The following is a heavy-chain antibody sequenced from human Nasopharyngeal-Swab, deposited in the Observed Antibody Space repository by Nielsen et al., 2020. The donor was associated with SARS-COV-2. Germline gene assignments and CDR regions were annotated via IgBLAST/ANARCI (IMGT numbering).Heavy chain of an antibody. J-gene: IGHJ4*02. CDR1: GYSFIQYW. Sequence: GGSLRLSCEASGYSFIQYWVGWVRQLPGKGLEWMGIVYPGDSDTRYSPSFQGQVTISADNGFNTVYLQWRSLKSSDTAMYYCVRRGCVTSSCPSSFDFWGQGTLVTVSS. D-gene: IGHD2-15*01. V-gene: IGHV5-51*01. CDR3: VRRGCVTSSCPSSFDF. CDR2: VYPGDSDT.